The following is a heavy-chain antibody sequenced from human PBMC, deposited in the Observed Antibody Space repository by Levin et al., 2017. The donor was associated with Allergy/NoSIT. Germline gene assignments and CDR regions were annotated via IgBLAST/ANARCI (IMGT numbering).Heavy chain of an antibody. J-gene: IGHJ4*02. Sequence: MASETLSLTCTVSGGSISSYYWSWFRQPPGKGLEWIGYIYYTGSTNYNPSLKSRVTISVDTSKNQFSLILSSVTAADTAVYYCTTSSGWSRPSNWGQGTLVTVSS. CDR1: GGSISSYY. V-gene: IGHV4-59*08. CDR3: TTSSGWSRPSN. CDR2: IYYTGST. D-gene: IGHD6-19*01.